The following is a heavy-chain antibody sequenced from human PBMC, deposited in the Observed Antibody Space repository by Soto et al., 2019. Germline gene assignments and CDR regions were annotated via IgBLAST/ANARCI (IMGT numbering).Heavy chain of an antibody. V-gene: IGHV3-30*03. D-gene: IGHD3-9*01. CDR2: ISYDGSNK. J-gene: IGHJ6*03. CDR1: GFTFSSYG. Sequence: GGSLRLSCAASGFTFSSYGMHWVRQAPGKGLEWVAVISYDGSNKYYADSVKGRFTISRDNSKNTLYLQMNSLRAEDTAVYYCAYLPREDLLRYFDWFDYYYMDVWGKGTTVTVSS. CDR3: AYLPREDLLRYFDWFDYYYMDV.